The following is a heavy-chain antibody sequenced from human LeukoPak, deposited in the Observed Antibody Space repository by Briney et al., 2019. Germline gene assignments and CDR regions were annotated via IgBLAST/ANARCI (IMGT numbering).Heavy chain of an antibody. CDR2: IGPSGSNI. Sequence: PGGSLRLSCAASGFTFGIYAMNWVRQAPGKGLEWVSYIGPSGSNIYYADSVKGRFTISRDNSKNTLYLQMNSLRAEDTAVYYCAKDQPRYYYDSSGYYDYWGQGTLVTVSS. V-gene: IGHV3-48*01. J-gene: IGHJ4*02. CDR1: GFTFGIYA. D-gene: IGHD3-22*01. CDR3: AKDQPRYYYDSSGYYDY.